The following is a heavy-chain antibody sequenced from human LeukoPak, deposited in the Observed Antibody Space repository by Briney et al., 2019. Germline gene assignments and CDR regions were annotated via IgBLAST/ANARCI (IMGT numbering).Heavy chain of an antibody. CDR1: GFTFRSYA. CDR2: ITYNSGTI. J-gene: IGHJ4*02. Sequence: GGSLRLSCAASGFTFRSYAMQWVRQAPGKGLEWVSYITYNSGTIFYADSVKGRFTIPRDNAKDSLYLQMSSLRDEDTAVYYCARDSGYSYADDYWGQGTLVTVSS. V-gene: IGHV3-48*02. CDR3: ARDSGYSYADDY. D-gene: IGHD5-18*01.